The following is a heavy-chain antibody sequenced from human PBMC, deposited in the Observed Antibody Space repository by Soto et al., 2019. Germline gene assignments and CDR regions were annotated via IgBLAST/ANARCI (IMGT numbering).Heavy chain of an antibody. J-gene: IGHJ4*02. V-gene: IGHV4-39*01. D-gene: IGHD6-19*01. Sequence: SETLSLTCAVSGDSMSSSDYYWGWIRQPPGKGLEWIGSIYYSGSTYYNPSLQSRVAISVDTSKNQFSLKLKSVTAADTAIYYCARRTVNIRTFFSGLKTHCFDYWGQGAPVTVSS. CDR2: IYYSGST. CDR3: ARRTVNIRTFFSGLKTHCFDY. CDR1: GDSMSSSDYY.